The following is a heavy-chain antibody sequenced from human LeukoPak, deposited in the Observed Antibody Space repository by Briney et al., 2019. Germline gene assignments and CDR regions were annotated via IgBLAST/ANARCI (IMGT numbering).Heavy chain of an antibody. CDR3: ARGGSQYDSSGYYYFDN. D-gene: IGHD3-22*01. Sequence: GGSLRLSCAASGFTVSSNYMSWVRQAPGKGLEWVSVIYSGGSTYYADSVKGRFTISRDNSKNTVYLQMNSLRAEDTAVYYCARGGSQYDSSGYYYFDNWGQGALVTVSS. CDR1: GFTVSSNY. J-gene: IGHJ4*02. CDR2: IYSGGST. V-gene: IGHV3-53*01.